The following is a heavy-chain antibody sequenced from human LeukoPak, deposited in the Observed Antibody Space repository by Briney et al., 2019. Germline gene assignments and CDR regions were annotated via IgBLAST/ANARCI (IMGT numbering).Heavy chain of an antibody. V-gene: IGHV3-7*01. CDR3: ARATGYSSSWFRYNWFDP. CDR1: GFIFSNYW. Sequence: GGSLRLSCAASGFIFSNYWMSWVRQAPGKGLEWVANIKEDGSEKYYVDSVKGRFTISRDNAKNSLYLQMNSLRAEDTAVYYCARATGYSSSWFRYNWFDPWGQGTLVTVSS. D-gene: IGHD6-13*01. J-gene: IGHJ5*02. CDR2: IKEDGSEK.